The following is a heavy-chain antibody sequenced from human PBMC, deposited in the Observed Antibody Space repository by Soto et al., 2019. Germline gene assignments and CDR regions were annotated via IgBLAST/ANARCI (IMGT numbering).Heavy chain of an antibody. D-gene: IGHD3-22*01. V-gene: IGHV2-5*02. CDR3: AHIRITMIVGAGYFQH. J-gene: IGHJ1*01. Sequence: QITLKESGPTLVKPTQTLTLTCTFSGFSLSTSGVGVGWIRQPPGKALEWLALLYWDDDKRYSPSLKSKLTITKDTSKHQVVLTVTYMDPVDTATYYCAHIRITMIVGAGYFQHWGQGTLVTVSS. CDR1: GFSLSTSGVG. CDR2: LYWDDDK.